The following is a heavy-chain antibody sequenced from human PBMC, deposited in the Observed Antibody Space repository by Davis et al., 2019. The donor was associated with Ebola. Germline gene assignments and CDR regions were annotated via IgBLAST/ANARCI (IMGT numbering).Heavy chain of an antibody. CDR2: MNPNSNNT. V-gene: IGHV1-8*01. J-gene: IGHJ2*01. CDR3: ARTYDILTGYFHWYFDL. D-gene: IGHD3-9*01. CDR1: GYTFTSYD. Sequence: ASVKVSCRASGYTFTSYDINWVRQATGQGLEWMGWMNPNSNNTGYAQKFQGRVTMTRNTSISTAYMELSSLRSEDTAVYYCARTYDILTGYFHWYFDLWGRGTLVTVSS.